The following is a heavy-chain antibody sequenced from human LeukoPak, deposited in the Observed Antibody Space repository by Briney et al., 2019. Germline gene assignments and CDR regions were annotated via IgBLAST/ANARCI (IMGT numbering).Heavy chain of an antibody. J-gene: IGHJ3*02. CDR1: GGSISSYY. V-gene: IGHV4-59*01. D-gene: IGHD1-26*01. Sequence: SETLSLTCTVSGGSISSYYWSWIRQPPGKGLEWIGYIYYSGSTNYDPSLKSRVTISVDTSKNQFSLKLSSVTAADTAVYYCARVGIRQGAFDIWGQGTMVTVSS. CDR3: ARVGIRQGAFDI. CDR2: IYYSGST.